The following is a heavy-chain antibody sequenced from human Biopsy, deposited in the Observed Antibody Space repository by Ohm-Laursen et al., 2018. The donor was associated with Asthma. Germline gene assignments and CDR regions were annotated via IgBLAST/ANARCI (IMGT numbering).Heavy chain of an antibody. CDR1: GGSMSSSSYY. V-gene: IGHV4-39*01. Sequence: SDTLSLTCTVSGGSMSSSSYYWGWIRQPPGKGLEWIGSIYYSGTTYYNPSLESRVTVSAETSKNQFSRNLTSVTAADTAVYYCVRGSSSWHHGPFHYYYGLDVWGQGTTATVSS. D-gene: IGHD6-13*01. CDR2: IYYSGTT. J-gene: IGHJ6*02. CDR3: VRGSSSWHHGPFHYYYGLDV.